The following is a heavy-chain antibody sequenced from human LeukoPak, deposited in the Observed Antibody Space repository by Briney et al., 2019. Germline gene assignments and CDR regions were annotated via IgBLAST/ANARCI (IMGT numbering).Heavy chain of an antibody. CDR3: ARDFNWAFDY. V-gene: IGHV3-48*01. CDR1: GFTFSPLR. Sequence: GGSLRLSCAASGFTFSPLRMNWVRQAPGKGLEWVAFISGDSSTTYYAESVKGRFTISRDNVKKSLSLQMNALRADDTATYFCARDFNWAFDYWGQGAVVTVSS. CDR2: ISGDSSTT. D-gene: IGHD3-16*01. J-gene: IGHJ4*02.